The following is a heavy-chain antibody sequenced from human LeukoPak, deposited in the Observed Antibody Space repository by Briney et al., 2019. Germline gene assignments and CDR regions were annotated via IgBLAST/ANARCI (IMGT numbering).Heavy chain of an antibody. V-gene: IGHV1-3*03. CDR1: GYTFTGYY. D-gene: IGHD3-22*01. CDR2: INAGNGNT. Sequence: GASVKVSCKASGYTFTGYYIHWVRQAPGQRLEWMGWINAGNGNTKYSQEFQGRVTITRDTSASTAYMELSSLRSEDMAVYYCARGPRITMIVVVTYFDYWGQGTLVTVSS. J-gene: IGHJ4*02. CDR3: ARGPRITMIVVVTYFDY.